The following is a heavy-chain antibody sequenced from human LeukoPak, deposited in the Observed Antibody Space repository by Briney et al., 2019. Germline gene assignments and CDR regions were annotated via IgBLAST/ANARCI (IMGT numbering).Heavy chain of an antibody. CDR3: ARDQGGGSSSFAGYGMDV. CDR2: INPSGGST. CDR1: KYTFTDYF. D-gene: IGHD6-6*01. J-gene: IGHJ6*02. V-gene: IGHV1-46*01. Sequence: GASVKVSCKASKYTFTDYFMHWVRQAPGQGLEWMGIINPSGGSTSYAQKFQGRVTMTRDTSTSTVYMELSSLRSEDTAVYYCARDQGGGSSSFAGYGMDVWGQGTTVTVSS.